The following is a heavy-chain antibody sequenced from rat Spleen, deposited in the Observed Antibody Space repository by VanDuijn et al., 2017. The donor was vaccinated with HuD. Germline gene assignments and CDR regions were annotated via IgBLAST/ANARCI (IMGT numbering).Heavy chain of an antibody. CDR1: GFSLTSNS. D-gene: IGHD1-2*01. V-gene: IGHV2-1*01. Sequence: QVQLKESGPGLVQPSQTLSLTCTVSGFSLTSNSVSWVRQPPGKGLEWRGAIRSGGSTDYNSALKSRLSISRDTSKRQVFLKMNSLQTEDTAIYFCTRSRSDSSFYVMDAWGQGASVTVSS. CDR3: TRSRSDSSFYVMDA. CDR2: IRSGGST. J-gene: IGHJ4*01.